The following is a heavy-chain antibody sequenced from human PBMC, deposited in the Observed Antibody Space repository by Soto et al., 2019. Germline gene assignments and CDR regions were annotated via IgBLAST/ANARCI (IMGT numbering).Heavy chain of an antibody. V-gene: IGHV1-3*01. CDR2: INAGNGNT. CDR1: GYTFTSYA. J-gene: IGHJ4*02. CDR3: ARGVFGSGSYYNVWEGFDY. Sequence: QVQLVQSGAEVKKPGASVKVSCKASGYTFTSYAMHWVRQAPGQRLEWMGWINAGNGNTKYSQKFQGRVTITRDTSASTAYMELSSLRSEDTAVYYCARGVFGSGSYYNVWEGFDYWGQGTLVTVSS. D-gene: IGHD3-10*01.